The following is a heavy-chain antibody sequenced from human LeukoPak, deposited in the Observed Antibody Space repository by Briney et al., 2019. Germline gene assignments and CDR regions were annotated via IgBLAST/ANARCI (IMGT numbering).Heavy chain of an antibody. D-gene: IGHD4-17*01. CDR1: GYSIRGDDY. CDR3: ARNRSVTTTPGFDH. Sequence: PSETLSLTCAVSGYSIRGDDYWGWIRQSPGKGLEWIGSIYHSGGTHYNPSLKSRVTISVDTSKNQFSLMLNSVTAADTAVYYCARNRSVTTTPGFDHWGQGTLVTVSS. J-gene: IGHJ4*02. CDR2: IYHSGGT. V-gene: IGHV4-38-2*01.